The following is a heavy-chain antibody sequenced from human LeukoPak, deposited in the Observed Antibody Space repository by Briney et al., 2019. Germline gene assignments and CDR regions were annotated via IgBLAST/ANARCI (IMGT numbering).Heavy chain of an antibody. D-gene: IGHD6-19*01. V-gene: IGHV3-23*01. CDR3: AKGSGSGWYGWFAP. CDR1: GFSFSSYA. Sequence: GGSLRLSCAASGFSFSSYAMYWVRRPPGKGLEWVSTIDASGGATYYPDSVKGRFTISRDNSKSTFYLQMSSLRAEDTAVYFCAKGSGSGWYGWFAPWGQGTLVTVSS. J-gene: IGHJ5*02. CDR2: IDASGGAT.